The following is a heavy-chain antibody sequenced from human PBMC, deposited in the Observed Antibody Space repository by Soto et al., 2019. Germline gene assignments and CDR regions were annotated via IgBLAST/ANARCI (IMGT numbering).Heavy chain of an antibody. J-gene: IGHJ4*02. D-gene: IGHD3-10*01. Sequence: PGGSLRLSCAASGFTFSSYAMSWVRQAPGKGLEWVSAISGSGGSTYYADSVKGRFTISRDNSKNTLYLQMNSLRAEDTAAYYCAKLWFGELLSQYYFDYWGQGTLVTVSS. V-gene: IGHV3-23*01. CDR2: ISGSGGST. CDR1: GFTFSSYA. CDR3: AKLWFGELLSQYYFDY.